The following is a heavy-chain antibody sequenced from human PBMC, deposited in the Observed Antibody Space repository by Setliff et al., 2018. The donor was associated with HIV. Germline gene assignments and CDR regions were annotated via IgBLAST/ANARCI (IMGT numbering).Heavy chain of an antibody. CDR3: AKAFGYCSGGSCPVLMDV. V-gene: IGHV3-11*04. J-gene: IGHJ6*03. CDR2: ISRYGNNM. Sequence: PGGSLRLSCAASGFSLSDYYMNWIRQAPGKGLEWISQISRYGNNMYYADSVKGRFTISRDNAKKSLYLQMNSLRAEDTAVYYCAKAFGYCSGGSCPVLMDVWGKGTTVTVSS. D-gene: IGHD2-15*01. CDR1: GFSLSDYY.